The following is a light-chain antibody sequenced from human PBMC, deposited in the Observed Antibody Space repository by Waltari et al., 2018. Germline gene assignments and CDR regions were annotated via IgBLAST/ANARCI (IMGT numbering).Light chain of an antibody. CDR2: AAS. V-gene: IGKV1-12*01. Sequence: DIQMTQSPSSVSASVGDRVTITCRASHDISDWVGWYQQKPGKAPKLLNYAASSLQSGVPSRFSGSGSGREFTLTISSLQPEDFATYFCQQANNPPTFGGGTKVEI. CDR1: HDISDW. CDR3: QQANNPPT. J-gene: IGKJ4*01.